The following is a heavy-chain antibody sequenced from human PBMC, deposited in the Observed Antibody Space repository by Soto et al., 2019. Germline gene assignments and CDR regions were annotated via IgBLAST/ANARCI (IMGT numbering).Heavy chain of an antibody. Sequence: KTSETLSLTCTVSGGSISSGGYYWSWIRQHPGKGLEWIGYIYYSGSTYYNPSLKSRVTISVDTSKNQFSLKLSSVTAADTAVYYCARESYDSSGYYYNYWGQGTLVTVSS. CDR2: IYYSGST. CDR3: ARESYDSSGYYYNY. V-gene: IGHV4-31*03. J-gene: IGHJ4*02. CDR1: GGSISSGGYY. D-gene: IGHD3-22*01.